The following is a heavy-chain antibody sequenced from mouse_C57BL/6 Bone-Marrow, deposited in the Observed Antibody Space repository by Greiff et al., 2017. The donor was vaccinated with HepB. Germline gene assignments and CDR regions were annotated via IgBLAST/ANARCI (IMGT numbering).Heavy chain of an antibody. CDR3: ARPLTGEYYFDY. D-gene: IGHD4-1*01. CDR1: GFTFSDYG. Sequence: EVHLVESGGGLVKPGGSLKLSCAASGFTFSDYGMHWVRQAPEKGLAWVAYISSGSSTIYYADTVKGRFTISRDNAKNTLFLQMTSLRSEDTAMYYCARPLTGEYYFDYWGQGTTLTVAS. J-gene: IGHJ2*01. CDR2: ISSGSSTI. V-gene: IGHV5-17*01.